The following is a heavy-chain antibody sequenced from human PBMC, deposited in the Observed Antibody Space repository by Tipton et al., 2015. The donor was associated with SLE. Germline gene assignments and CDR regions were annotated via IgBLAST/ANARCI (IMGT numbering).Heavy chain of an antibody. CDR1: GFTFSNYA. D-gene: IGHD2-21*01. Sequence: SLRLSCAASGFTFSNYAMSWVRQAPGKGLEWVSSISSSSGYIYYADSVKGRFTISRDNAKNSLYLQMNSLRAEDTAVYYCARAYCGGDCRFTYWFFDLWGRGTLVTVSS. J-gene: IGHJ2*01. V-gene: IGHV3-21*01. CDR2: ISSSSGYI. CDR3: ARAYCGGDCRFTYWFFDL.